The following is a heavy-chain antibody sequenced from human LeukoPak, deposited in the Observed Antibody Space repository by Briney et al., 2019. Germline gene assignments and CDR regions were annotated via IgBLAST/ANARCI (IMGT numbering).Heavy chain of an antibody. Sequence: SETLSLTCAVYGGSFSGYYWSRIRQPPGKGLEWIGEINHSGSTNYNPSLKSRVTISVDTSKNQFSLKLSSVTAADTAVYYCAYSIAVAGNFDYWGQGTLVTVSS. CDR3: AYSIAVAGNFDY. CDR2: INHSGST. J-gene: IGHJ4*02. D-gene: IGHD6-19*01. V-gene: IGHV4-34*01. CDR1: GGSFSGYY.